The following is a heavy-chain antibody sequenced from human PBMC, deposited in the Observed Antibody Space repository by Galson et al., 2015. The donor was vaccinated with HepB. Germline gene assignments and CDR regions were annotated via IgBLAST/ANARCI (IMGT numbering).Heavy chain of an antibody. CDR2: ISGSGGST. V-gene: IGHV3-23*01. CDR3: AKDRELVGDYYDSSVPGGWFDP. CDR1: GFTFSSYA. Sequence: SLRLSCAASGFTFSSYAMSWVRQAPGKGLEWVSAISGSGGSTYYADSVKGRFTISRDNSKNTLYLQMNSLRAEDTAVYYCAKDRELVGDYYDSSVPGGWFDPWGQGTLVTVSS. D-gene: IGHD3-22*01. J-gene: IGHJ5*02.